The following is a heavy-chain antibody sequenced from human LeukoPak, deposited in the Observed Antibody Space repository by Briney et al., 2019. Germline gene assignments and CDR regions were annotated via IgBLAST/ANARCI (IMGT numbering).Heavy chain of an antibody. D-gene: IGHD3-3*01. J-gene: IGHJ4*02. V-gene: IGHV3-74*01. CDR1: GFTFSTYA. CDR2: INSDGSST. Sequence: GGSLRLSCAASGFTFSTYAIHWVRQVPGKGLVWVSRINSDGSSTSYADSVKGRFTISRDNAKNTLYLQMNSLRAGDTAVYYCARATTYDFWSGYLYYFDYWGQGTLVTVSS. CDR3: ARATTYDFWSGYLYYFDY.